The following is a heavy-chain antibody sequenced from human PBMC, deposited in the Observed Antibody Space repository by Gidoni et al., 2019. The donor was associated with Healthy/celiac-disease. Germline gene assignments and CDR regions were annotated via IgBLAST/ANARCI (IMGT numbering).Heavy chain of an antibody. J-gene: IGHJ3*02. CDR1: GSSISSSSYY. CDR3: ASWVLIWFGELLPRDAFDI. CDR2: IYYSGST. Sequence: QLQLQESGPGLVKPSETLSLTCTVTGSSISSSSYYWGWIRQPPGTGLEWIGSIYYSGSTYYNPSLKSRVTISVDTSKNQFSLKLSSVTAADTAVYYCASWVLIWFGELLPRDAFDIWGQGTMVTVSS. D-gene: IGHD3-10*01. V-gene: IGHV4-39*01.